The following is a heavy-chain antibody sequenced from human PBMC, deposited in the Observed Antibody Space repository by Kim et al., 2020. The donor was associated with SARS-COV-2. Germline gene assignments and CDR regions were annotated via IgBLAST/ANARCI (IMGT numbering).Heavy chain of an antibody. CDR3: AKGLRGGEWLVPQYYFDY. J-gene: IGHJ4*02. V-gene: IGHV3-23*01. Sequence: GGSLRLSCAASGFTFSSYAMSWVRQAPGKGLEWVSAISGSGGSTYYADSVKGRFTISRDNSKNTLYLQMNSLRAEDTAVYYCAKGLRGGEWLVPQYYFDYWGQGTLVTVSS. CDR1: GFTFSSYA. D-gene: IGHD6-19*01. CDR2: ISGSGGST.